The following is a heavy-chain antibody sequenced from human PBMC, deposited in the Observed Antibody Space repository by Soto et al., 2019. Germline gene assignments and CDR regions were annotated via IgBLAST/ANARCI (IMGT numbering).Heavy chain of an antibody. CDR1: GGSISTYF. D-gene: IGHD6-6*01. CDR3: ARVGSSIATRPFDY. CDR2: IHYGGST. Sequence: PSETLSLTCTVSGGSISTYFWTWIRQPPGKGLEWIGYIHYGGSTNYNPSLKSRVTMSLDTSKKQFSLDLSSVTAADTAVYYCARVGSSIATRPFDYWGQGTLVTVPQ. J-gene: IGHJ4*02. V-gene: IGHV4-59*01.